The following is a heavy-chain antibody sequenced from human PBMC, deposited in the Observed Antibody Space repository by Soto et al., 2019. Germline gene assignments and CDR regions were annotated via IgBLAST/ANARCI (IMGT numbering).Heavy chain of an antibody. V-gene: IGHV4-59*01. CDR1: GGSISSYY. CDR2: IYYSGST. D-gene: IGHD5-18*01. J-gene: IGHJ4*02. CDR3: ARDRGGYSYGAGGFDY. Sequence: PSETLSLTCTVSGGSISSYYWSWIRQPPGKGLEWIGYIYYSGSTNYNPSLKSRVTISVDTSKNQFSLKLSSVTAADTAVYYCARDRGGYSYGAGGFDYWGQGTLVTVSS.